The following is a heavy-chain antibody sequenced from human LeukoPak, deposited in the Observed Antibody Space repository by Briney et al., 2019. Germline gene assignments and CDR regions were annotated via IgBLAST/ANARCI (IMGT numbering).Heavy chain of an antibody. CDR1: GFTFSSYG. J-gene: IGHJ4*02. CDR3: AKGATNRVKWLVTEPQGPDY. V-gene: IGHV3-30*02. D-gene: IGHD6-19*01. Sequence: AGGSLRLSCAASGFTFSSYGMHWVRQAPGKGLEWVAFIRYDGSNKYYADSVKGRFTISRDNSKNTLYLQMNSLRAEDTAVYYCAKGATNRVKWLVTEPQGPDYWGQGTLVTVSS. CDR2: IRYDGSNK.